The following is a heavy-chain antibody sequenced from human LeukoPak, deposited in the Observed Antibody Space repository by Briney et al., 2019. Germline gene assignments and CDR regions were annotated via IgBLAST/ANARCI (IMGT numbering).Heavy chain of an antibody. D-gene: IGHD3-22*01. CDR1: GFTFRSYA. Sequence: PGGSLRLSCAASGFTFRSYAMHWVRQAPGKGLEWVAVISYDGSNKYYADSVKGRFTIYRHNSKNTLYLQMNSLRAEDTAVYYCARDRNYYDSSGLDYWGQGTLVTVSS. CDR2: ISYDGSNK. V-gene: IGHV3-30-3*01. J-gene: IGHJ4*02. CDR3: ARDRNYYDSSGLDY.